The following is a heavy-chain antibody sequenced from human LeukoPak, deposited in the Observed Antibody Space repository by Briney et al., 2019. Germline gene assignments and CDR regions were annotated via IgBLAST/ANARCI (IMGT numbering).Heavy chain of an antibody. CDR1: GYNFPAYF. CDR3: ARVGFTTSWSNFDY. V-gene: IGHV1-2*06. Sequence: ASVKVSCKAGGYNFPAYFVHWVRQAPGQGLEWMGRINPNGGDTNYAQKFQGRVTMASDTSISTACMELSSLISDDTAVYYCARVGFTTSWSNFDYWGQGTLVTVSS. CDR2: INPNGGDT. D-gene: IGHD2-2*01. J-gene: IGHJ4*01.